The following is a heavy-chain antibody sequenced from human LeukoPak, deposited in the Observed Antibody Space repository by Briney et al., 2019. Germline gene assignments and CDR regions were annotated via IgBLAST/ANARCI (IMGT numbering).Heavy chain of an antibody. Sequence: ASVKVSCKASGYTFTSYDINWVRQATGQGLEWMGWMNPNSGNTGYAQKFQGRVTMTRNTSISTAYMELSSLRSEDTAAYYCARGLPPYYYMDVWGKGTTVTVSS. CDR3: ARGLPPYYYMDV. CDR2: MNPNSGNT. J-gene: IGHJ6*03. CDR1: GYTFTSYD. V-gene: IGHV1-8*01.